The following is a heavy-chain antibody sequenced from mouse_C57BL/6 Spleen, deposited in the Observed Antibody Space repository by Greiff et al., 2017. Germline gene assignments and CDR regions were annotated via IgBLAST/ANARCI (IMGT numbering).Heavy chain of an antibody. J-gene: IGHJ2*01. V-gene: IGHV1-55*01. D-gene: IGHD2-4*01. CDR3: ARREDYDSYFDY. CDR2: IYPGSGST. Sequence: VQLQQPGAELVKPGASVKMSCKASGYTFTSYWITWVKQRPGQGLEWIGDIYPGSGSTNYNEKFKSKATLTVDTSSSTAYMQLSSLTSEDSAVYYCARREDYDSYFDYWGQGTTLTVSS. CDR1: GYTFTSYW.